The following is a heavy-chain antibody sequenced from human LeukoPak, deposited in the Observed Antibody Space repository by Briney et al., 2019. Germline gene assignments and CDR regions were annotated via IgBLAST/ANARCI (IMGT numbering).Heavy chain of an antibody. Sequence: GGSLRLSRAASGFRFSAYGMHWVRQAPGKGLQWVGVIWHDGSDQHHADSVKGRFAISRDNSKNTLYLQMNSLRVEDTAVYYCVRFVEGFDYWGQGTLVTVSS. J-gene: IGHJ4*02. CDR1: GFRFSAYG. D-gene: IGHD3-3*01. V-gene: IGHV3-33*03. CDR2: IWHDGSDQ. CDR3: VRFVEGFDY.